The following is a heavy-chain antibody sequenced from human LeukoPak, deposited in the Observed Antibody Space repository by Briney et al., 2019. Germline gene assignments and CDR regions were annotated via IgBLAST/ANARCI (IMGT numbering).Heavy chain of an antibody. CDR1: GSTFIAYW. CDR2: IYPGHSDT. CDR3: ARQHHSQHYDLFTP. V-gene: IGHV5-51*01. Sequence: GESLKISCKASGSTFIAYWFAGVRQMPGKGLEWMGIIYPGHSDTRYSPSLQGQVTISADEAFSPAYLQWNSVEASDTPMFSFARQHHSQHYDLFTPGGQGSLVTVSS. J-gene: IGHJ4*02. D-gene: IGHD2-15*01.